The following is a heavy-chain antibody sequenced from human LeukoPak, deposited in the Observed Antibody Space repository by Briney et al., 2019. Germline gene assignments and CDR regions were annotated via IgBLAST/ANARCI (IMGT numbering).Heavy chain of an antibody. D-gene: IGHD2/OR15-2a*01. V-gene: IGHV3-9*01. J-gene: IGHJ3*02. CDR3: AKDVATFVQAFDI. CDR1: GFTFDDYA. Sequence: PGRSLRLSCAASGFTFDDYAMHWVRQAPGKGLEWVSGISWNSGSIGYADSVKGRFTISRDNAKNSLYLQMNSLRAEDTALYYCAKDVATFVQAFDIWGQGTMVTVSS. CDR2: ISWNSGSI.